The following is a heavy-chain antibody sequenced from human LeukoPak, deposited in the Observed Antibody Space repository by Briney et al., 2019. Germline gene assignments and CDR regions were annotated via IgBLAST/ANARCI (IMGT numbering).Heavy chain of an antibody. CDR1: GGSISSYY. J-gene: IGHJ5*02. D-gene: IGHD6-13*01. V-gene: IGHV4-59*12. CDR3: ARRGSSWWGNNWFDP. CDR2: IYYSGST. Sequence: SETLSLTCTVSGGSISSYYWSWIRQPPGKGLEWIGYIYYSGSTNYNPSLKSRVTISVDTSKNQFSLKLSSVTAADTAVYYCARRGSSWWGNNWFDPWGQGTLVTVSS.